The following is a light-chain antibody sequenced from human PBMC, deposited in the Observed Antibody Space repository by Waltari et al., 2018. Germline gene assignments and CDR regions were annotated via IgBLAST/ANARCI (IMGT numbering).Light chain of an antibody. V-gene: IGLV2-14*03. CDR3: SSYTSSSTLA. CDR1: SSDVGAYNY. CDR2: DVT. J-gene: IGLJ2*01. Sequence: QSALTQPASVSGSPGQSITISCTGTSSDVGAYNYVSWYQQHPGKAPKLMIDDVTNRPAGVSNRFSGSKSDNTASLTISGLQAEDEADYYCSSYTSSSTLAFGGGTKLTVL.